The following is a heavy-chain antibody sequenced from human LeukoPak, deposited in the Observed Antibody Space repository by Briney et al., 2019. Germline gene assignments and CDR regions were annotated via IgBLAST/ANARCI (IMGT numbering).Heavy chain of an antibody. CDR1: GDSISSGDYY. J-gene: IGHJ4*02. CDR2: IYYSGRT. Sequence: PSQTLSLTCTVSGDSISSGDYYWSWIRQPPGRGLEWIGYIYYSGRTYYNPSLKSRLGISVDTSKDQFSLKLTSVTAADTAVYYCARDRFIYGDYGTHYFDYWGQGTLVTVSS. CDR3: ARDRFIYGDYGTHYFDY. D-gene: IGHD4-17*01. V-gene: IGHV4-30-4*01.